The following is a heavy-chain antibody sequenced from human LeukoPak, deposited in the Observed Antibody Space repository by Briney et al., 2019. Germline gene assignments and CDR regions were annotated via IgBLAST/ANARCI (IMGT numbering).Heavy chain of an antibody. J-gene: IGHJ4*02. D-gene: IGHD5-18*01. CDR1: GYSFTNYW. Sequence: GESLKISCTASGYSFTNYWIGWVRQMPGKGLAWMGIIDPSVSEARYTPSFQGQVTISADKSLSTAYLQWNSLKASDTAMYYCARQTAMGRSGDYWGQGTLVIVSS. V-gene: IGHV5-51*01. CDR3: ARQTAMGRSGDY. CDR2: IDPSVSEA.